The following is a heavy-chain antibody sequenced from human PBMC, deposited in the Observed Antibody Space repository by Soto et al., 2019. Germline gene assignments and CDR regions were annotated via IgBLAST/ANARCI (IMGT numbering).Heavy chain of an antibody. V-gene: IGHV3-33*01. J-gene: IGHJ5*02. D-gene: IGHD6-13*01. CDR2: IWYDGSNK. CDR1: GFTFSSYG. CDR3: ARAAAGNWFDP. Sequence: LRLSCAASGFTFSSYGMHWVRQAPGKGLEWVAVIWYDGSNKYYADSVKGRFTISRDNSKNTLYLQMNSLRAEDTAVYYCARAAAGNWFDPWGQGTLVTVSS.